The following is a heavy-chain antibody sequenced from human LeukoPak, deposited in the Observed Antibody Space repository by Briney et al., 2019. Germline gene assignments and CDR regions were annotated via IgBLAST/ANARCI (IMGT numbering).Heavy chain of an antibody. Sequence: GGSLRLSCAASGFTFSSYAMSWVRQAPGKGLEWVSAISGSGGSTYYADSVKGRFTISRDNSKNTLYLQMNSLRVEDTAVYYCAKSPCSGGSCYSYYGMDVWGQGTTVTVSS. CDR2: ISGSGGST. D-gene: IGHD2-15*01. V-gene: IGHV3-23*01. CDR3: AKSPCSGGSCYSYYGMDV. CDR1: GFTFSSYA. J-gene: IGHJ6*02.